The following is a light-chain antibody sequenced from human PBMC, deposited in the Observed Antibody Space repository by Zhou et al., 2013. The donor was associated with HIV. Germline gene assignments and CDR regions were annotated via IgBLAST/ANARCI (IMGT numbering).Light chain of an antibody. J-gene: IGKJ3*01. CDR3: QKYNIAPRT. Sequence: DIQMTQSPSIVSASVGDTVTITCRASESISSWLAWYQQKPGKTPRLLIYKASTLDTGVPSRFSGSGYGTDFTLTISSLQPEDVATYYCQKYNIAPRTFGPGTRVDI. CDR2: KAS. CDR1: ESISSW. V-gene: IGKV1-5*03.